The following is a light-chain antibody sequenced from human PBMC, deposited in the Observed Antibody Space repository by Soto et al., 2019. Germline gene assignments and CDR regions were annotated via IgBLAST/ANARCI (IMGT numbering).Light chain of an antibody. CDR3: QQYKDYTYT. Sequence: DIQMTQSPATLSASVGDRVTITCRASQRVDRWLAWYQQKPGQAPKLLISGASTLESGVPSRFSGSGSVTEFTLTITSLQPDDFATYYCQQYKDYTYTFGQGTKVDIK. V-gene: IGKV1-5*01. J-gene: IGKJ1*01. CDR2: GAS. CDR1: QRVDRW.